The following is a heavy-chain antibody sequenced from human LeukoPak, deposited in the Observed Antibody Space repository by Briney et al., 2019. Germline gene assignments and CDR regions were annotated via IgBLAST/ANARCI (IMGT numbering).Heavy chain of an antibody. CDR2: ISYDGSNK. V-gene: IGHV3-30-3*01. D-gene: IGHD3-10*01. Sequence: GGSLRLSCAPSGFTLSSYAMHWVRQAPRKGLEWVAVISYDGSNKYYADSVKGRFTISRDNSKNTLYLQMNSLRAEDTAVYYCARAWTYFSVLLWFGEYFDYWGQGTLVTVSS. J-gene: IGHJ4*02. CDR3: ARAWTYFSVLLWFGEYFDY. CDR1: GFTLSSYA.